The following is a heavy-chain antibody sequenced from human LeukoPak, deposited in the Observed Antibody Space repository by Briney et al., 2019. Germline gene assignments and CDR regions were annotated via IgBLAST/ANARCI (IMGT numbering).Heavy chain of an antibody. D-gene: IGHD6-19*01. CDR1: GGSIGSYY. CDR2: IYYSGST. Sequence: SETLSLTCTVSGGSIGSYYWSWIRQPPGKGLEWIGYIYYSGSTNYNPSLKSRVTISVDTSKNQFSLKLSSVTAADTAVYCCARRVDSSGFLNWGQGTLVTVSS. V-gene: IGHV4-59*01. J-gene: IGHJ4*02. CDR3: ARRVDSSGFLN.